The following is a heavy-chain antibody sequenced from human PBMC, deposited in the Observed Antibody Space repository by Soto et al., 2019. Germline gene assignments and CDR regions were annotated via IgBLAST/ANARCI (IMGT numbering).Heavy chain of an antibody. Sequence: PSETLSLTCTVSGGSIGSYYWSWVRQPPGKGLEWIGYIYYSGSTNYNPSLKSRVTISLDTSKNQFSLKLSSVTAADTAVYYCARPKTIGAAAGKGWFDPWGQGTLVTVSS. D-gene: IGHD6-13*01. V-gene: IGHV4-59*01. J-gene: IGHJ5*02. CDR2: IYYSGST. CDR3: ARPKTIGAAAGKGWFDP. CDR1: GGSIGSYY.